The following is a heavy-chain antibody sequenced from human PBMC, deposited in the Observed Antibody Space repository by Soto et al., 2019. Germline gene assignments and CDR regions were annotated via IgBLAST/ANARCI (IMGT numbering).Heavy chain of an antibody. J-gene: IGHJ4*02. D-gene: IGHD6-19*01. CDR1: GYTFTGCY. CDR3: AREAVSADYFDY. CDR2: INPNSGGT. V-gene: IGHV1-2*02. Sequence: ASVKVSCKASGYTFTGCYMQWVRQAPGQGLEWMGWINPNSGGTNYAQKFQGRVTMTRDTSTSTAYMELTRLISDDTAVYYCAREAVSADYFDYWGRGTLVTVSS.